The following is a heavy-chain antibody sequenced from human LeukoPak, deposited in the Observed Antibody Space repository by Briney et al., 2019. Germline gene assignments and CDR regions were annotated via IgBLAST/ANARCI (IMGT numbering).Heavy chain of an antibody. V-gene: IGHV3-23*01. J-gene: IGHJ4*02. CDR2: ISGSGVST. Sequence: GGSLRLSCAASGFRFSSYAMSWVRQAPGKGLEWVSAISGSGVSTYYADSVKGRFTVSRDNSKNTLYLQMSSLRAEDTAVYYCAKDQRNWNYNLASQTYDWGQGTLVTVSS. CDR1: GFRFSSYA. CDR3: AKDQRNWNYNLASQTYD. D-gene: IGHD1-7*01.